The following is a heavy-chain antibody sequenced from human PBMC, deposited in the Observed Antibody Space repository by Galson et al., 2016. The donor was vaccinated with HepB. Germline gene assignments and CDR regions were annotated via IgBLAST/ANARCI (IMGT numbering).Heavy chain of an antibody. D-gene: IGHD4-23*01. CDR2: IGGGGGST. Sequence: SLRLSCAASGFTFGNYAMSWVRQAPGEGLEWVSTIGGGGGSTYYADSVKGRFTISRDNSKNTLNLQMNSLRAEDTSVYYCARVAVRWSTVLSSDAFDIWGQGTMVTVSS. CDR3: ARVAVRWSTVLSSDAFDI. CDR1: GFTFGNYA. V-gene: IGHV3-23*01. J-gene: IGHJ3*02.